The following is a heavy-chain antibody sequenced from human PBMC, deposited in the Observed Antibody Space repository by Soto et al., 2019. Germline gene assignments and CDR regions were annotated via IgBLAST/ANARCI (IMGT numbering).Heavy chain of an antibody. CDR1: GGSFSGYY. CDR3: ARATHGSWYFEL. Sequence: SETLSLTCAVYGGSFSGYYWSWIRQPPGKGLEWIGEINHSGSTNYNPSLKSRVTISVDTSKNQFSLKLSSVTAADTAVYYCARATHGSWYFELWGRGTLVTVSS. J-gene: IGHJ2*01. CDR2: INHSGST. V-gene: IGHV4-34*01.